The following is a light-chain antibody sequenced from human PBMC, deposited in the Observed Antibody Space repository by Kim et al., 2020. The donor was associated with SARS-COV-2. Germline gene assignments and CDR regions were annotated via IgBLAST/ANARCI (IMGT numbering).Light chain of an antibody. CDR3: QQYSGSFT. V-gene: IGKV3D-20*01. CDR2: DAS. Sequence: PGDAAPPSGAAQPVVSSNYLAWYQRKPGPAPRLIVYDASSRATGIQDRCGGSGSRTVFTPTSSRLEPDDFAVYCWQQYSGSFTFGQGTQLEIK. J-gene: IGKJ5*01. CDR1: PVVSSNY.